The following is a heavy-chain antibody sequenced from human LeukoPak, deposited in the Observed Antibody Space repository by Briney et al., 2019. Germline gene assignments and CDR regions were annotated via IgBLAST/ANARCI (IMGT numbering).Heavy chain of an antibody. J-gene: IGHJ3*02. CDR1: GFTFSSYE. D-gene: IGHD3-10*01. CDR3: AREGDLNAFDI. V-gene: IGHV3-48*03. Sequence: GGSLRLSCAASGFTFSSYEMNWVRQAPGKGLGLEWVSYISSSGSTIYYADSVKGRFTISRDNAKNSLYLRMNSLRAEDTAVYYCAREGDLNAFDIWGQGTMVTVSS. CDR2: ISSSGSTI.